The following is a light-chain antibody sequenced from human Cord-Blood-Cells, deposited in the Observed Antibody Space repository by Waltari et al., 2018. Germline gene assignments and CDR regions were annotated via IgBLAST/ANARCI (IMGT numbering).Light chain of an antibody. J-gene: IGLJ3*02. CDR2: GKN. V-gene: IGLV3-19*01. CDR3: NSRDSSGNQRV. CDR1: SLRSYY. Sequence: SSELTQDPAVSVALGQTVRITCQGDSLRSYYASWYQQKPGQAPVLVIYGKNNRPSGIPERFSGSSSGNTASLTITGAQAEDEADYYCNSRDSSGNQRVFGGGTKLTVL.